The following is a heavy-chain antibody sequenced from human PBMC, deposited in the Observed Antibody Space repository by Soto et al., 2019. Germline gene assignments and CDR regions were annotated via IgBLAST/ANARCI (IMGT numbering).Heavy chain of an antibody. J-gene: IGHJ4*02. CDR1: GGSFSGYY. V-gene: IGHV4-34*01. Sequence: SETLSLTCAVYGGSFSGYYWSWIRQPPGKGLEWIGEINHSGSTNYNPSLKSRVTISVDTSKNQFSLKLSSVTAADTAVYYCARGGVGAFGSYYTRVHFDYWCQGSLVTVSS. CDR2: INHSGST. D-gene: IGHD1-26*01. CDR3: ARGGVGAFGSYYTRVHFDY.